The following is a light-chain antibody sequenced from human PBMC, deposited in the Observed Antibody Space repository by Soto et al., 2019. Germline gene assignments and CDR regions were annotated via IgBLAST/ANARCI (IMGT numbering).Light chain of an antibody. V-gene: IGLV3-21*01. CDR2: YDS. CDR1: NIGSKS. Sequence: SYELTQPPSVSVAPGQTARVACGGSNIGSKSVHWYQQKPGHAPVLVMYYDSDRPSGIPERFSGSNSGNTATLTISRVEAEDEADYYCQVWDISSAHVIFGGGTKVTVL. CDR3: QVWDISSAHVI. J-gene: IGLJ2*01.